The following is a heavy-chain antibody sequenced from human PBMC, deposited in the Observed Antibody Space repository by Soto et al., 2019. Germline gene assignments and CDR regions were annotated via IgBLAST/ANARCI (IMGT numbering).Heavy chain of an antibody. CDR1: GGSFSGYY. CDR3: AGGQYPRPYYYYYGMDV. CDR2: INHSGST. V-gene: IGHV4-34*01. D-gene: IGHD2-2*01. Sequence: QVQLQQWGAGLLKPSETLSLTCAVYGGSFSGYYWSWIRQPPGKGLEWIGEINHSGSTNYNPSLKSRVTISVDTSKNQFSLKLSSVTAADTAVYYCAGGQYPRPYYYYYGMDVWGQGTTVTVSS. J-gene: IGHJ6*02.